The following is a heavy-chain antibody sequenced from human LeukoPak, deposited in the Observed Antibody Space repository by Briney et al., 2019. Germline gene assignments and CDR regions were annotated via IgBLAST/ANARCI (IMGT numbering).Heavy chain of an antibody. CDR2: INRDESVT. J-gene: IGHJ4*02. CDR3: AREAPRGYYGSGSYYNGGGLYY. D-gene: IGHD3-10*01. Sequence: PGGSLRLSCAASGFTLSKSWMYWIRQAPGKGLVWVSRINRDESVTEYADSVKGRFTISRDNSKNTLYLQMNSLRAEDTAVYYCAREAPRGYYGSGSYYNGGGLYYWGQGTLVTVSS. V-gene: IGHV3-74*01. CDR1: GFTLSKSW.